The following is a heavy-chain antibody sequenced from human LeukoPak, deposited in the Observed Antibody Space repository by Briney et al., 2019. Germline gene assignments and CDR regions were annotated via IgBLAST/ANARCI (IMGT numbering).Heavy chain of an antibody. CDR1: GGSISSSSYY. V-gene: IGHV4-39*01. Sequence: PSETLSLTCTVSGGSISSSSYYWGWIRQPPGKGLEWIGSIYYSGSTYYNPSLKSRVTISVDTSKNQFSLKLSSVTAADTAVYYCARPHCTRASCLGLGLGYGYWGQGTLVTVSS. D-gene: IGHD2-2*01. J-gene: IGHJ4*02. CDR3: ARPHCTRASCLGLGLGYGY. CDR2: IYYSGST.